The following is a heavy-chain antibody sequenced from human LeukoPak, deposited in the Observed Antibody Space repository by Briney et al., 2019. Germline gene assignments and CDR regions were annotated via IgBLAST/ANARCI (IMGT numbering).Heavy chain of an antibody. D-gene: IGHD6-13*01. Sequence: GRSLRLSCAASGFTFSSYGMHWVRQAPGKGLEWVAVIWYDGSNKYYADSVKGRFTISRDNSKNTLYLQMNSLRAEDTAVYYCAKDSLYSSSWYSLDYWGQGTLVTVSS. CDR2: IWYDGSNK. J-gene: IGHJ4*02. CDR3: AKDSLYSSSWYSLDY. CDR1: GFTFSSYG. V-gene: IGHV3-33*06.